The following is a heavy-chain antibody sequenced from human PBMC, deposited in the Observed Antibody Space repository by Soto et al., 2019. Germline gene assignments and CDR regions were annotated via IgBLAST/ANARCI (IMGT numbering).Heavy chain of an antibody. CDR1: GFTFNSYW. CDR3: ARGILGDYVWGSFDN. Sequence: VQLVESGGGLVQPGGSLRLSCAASGFTFNSYWMTWVRQAPGKGLEWVANIKQDGSEKYYVDSVKGRFTISRDNAKNSLYLQMNSLRAEDTAVYYCARGILGDYVWGSFDNWGQGTLVTVSS. D-gene: IGHD3-16*01. V-gene: IGHV3-7*01. J-gene: IGHJ4*02. CDR2: IKQDGSEK.